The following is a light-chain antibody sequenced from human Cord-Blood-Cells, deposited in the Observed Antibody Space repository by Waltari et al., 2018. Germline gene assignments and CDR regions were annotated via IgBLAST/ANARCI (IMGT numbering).Light chain of an antibody. CDR1: QSVSSSY. J-gene: IGKJ2*01. CDR2: GAS. V-gene: IGKV3-20*01. Sequence: EIVLTKSTGTLSLSPGERATLSCRASQSVSSSYLAWYQQKPGQAPRLLIYGASSRATGIPDRFSGSGSGTDFTLTISRLEPEDFAVYYCQQYGSSPHTFGQGTKLEIK. CDR3: QQYGSSPHT.